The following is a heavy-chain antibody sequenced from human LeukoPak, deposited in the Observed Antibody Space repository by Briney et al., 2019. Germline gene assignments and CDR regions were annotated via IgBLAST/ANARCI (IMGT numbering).Heavy chain of an antibody. J-gene: IGHJ4*02. D-gene: IGHD6-19*01. Sequence: GGSLRLSCAASGFTFSGYGMHWVRQAPGKGLEWVAVIWFDGSNAYYLDSVKGRFTISRDNSKNMVYLQMNSLRVEDTAVYYCARDSEAVAGTSHFDYWGQGTLVTVSS. CDR1: GFTFSGYG. V-gene: IGHV3-33*01. CDR3: ARDSEAVAGTSHFDY. CDR2: IWFDGSNA.